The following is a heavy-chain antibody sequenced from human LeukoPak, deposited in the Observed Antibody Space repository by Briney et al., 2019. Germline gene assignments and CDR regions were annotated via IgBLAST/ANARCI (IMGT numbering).Heavy chain of an antibody. CDR2: INHSGST. Sequence: SETLSLTCTVSGGSISSSSYYWSWIRQPPGKGLEWIGEINHSGSTNYNPSLKSRVTISVDTSKNQFSLKLSSVTAADTAVYYCASNGDYVAAFDIWGQGTMVTVSS. CDR3: ASNGDYVAAFDI. J-gene: IGHJ3*02. V-gene: IGHV4-39*07. CDR1: GGSISSSSYY. D-gene: IGHD4-17*01.